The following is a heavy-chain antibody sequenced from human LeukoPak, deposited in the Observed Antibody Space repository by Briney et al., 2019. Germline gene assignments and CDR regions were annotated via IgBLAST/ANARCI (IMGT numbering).Heavy chain of an antibody. V-gene: IGHV3-7*01. CDR1: RFLYKRYW. D-gene: IGHD1-1*01. J-gene: IGHJ4*02. CDR3: GTQRSTGAIDY. Sequence: GGSERLSCAASRFLYKRYWMTCVRQARGGGLEWVANVRQDGGQKYYVYSVQGRFTISRDNAESSLYLQMNSLRAEDTAVYYCGTQRSTGAIDYWGQGTLVTVSS. CDR2: VRQDGGQK.